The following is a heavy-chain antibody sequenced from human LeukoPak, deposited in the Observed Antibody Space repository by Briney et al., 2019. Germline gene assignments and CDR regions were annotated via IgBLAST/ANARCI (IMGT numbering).Heavy chain of an antibody. CDR3: ASIGVVPAAINY. J-gene: IGHJ4*02. D-gene: IGHD2-2*02. Sequence: SETLSPTCAVYGVSFSGYYWSWIRQPPGKGLEWIGEINHSGSTNYNPSLKSRVTISVDTSKNQFSLKLSSVTAADTAVYYCASIGVVPAAINYWGQGTLVTVSS. CDR1: GVSFSGYY. CDR2: INHSGST. V-gene: IGHV4-34*01.